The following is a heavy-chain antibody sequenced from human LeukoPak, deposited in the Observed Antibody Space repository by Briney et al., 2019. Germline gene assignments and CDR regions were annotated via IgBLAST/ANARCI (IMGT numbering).Heavy chain of an antibody. J-gene: IGHJ6*03. CDR2: INWNGGRT. CDR3: ARARDSGWSIGRDYYYYMDV. CDR1: GFTFNDYG. V-gene: IGHV3-20*04. Sequence: GGSLRLSCAASGFTFNDYGMSWVRQAPGKGPEWVSGINWNGGRTGYADSMKGRFIISRDNAKNFLYLQMNSLRAEDTAVYYCARARDSGWSIGRDYYYYMDVWGKGTTVTVSS. D-gene: IGHD6-19*01.